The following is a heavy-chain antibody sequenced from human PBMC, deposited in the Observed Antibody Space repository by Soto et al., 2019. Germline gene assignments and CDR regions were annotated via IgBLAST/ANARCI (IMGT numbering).Heavy chain of an antibody. CDR3: ARGGISHWAYFYYMDV. CDR2: INHLGSI. V-gene: IGHV4-34*01. Sequence: PSETLSLTCVVSGGSLSDYFWSWIRQPPGMALEWIGEINHLGSINYNPSLKSRVTMSVDTPKNQFSLTLNSVTAADTATYYCARGGISHWAYFYYMDVWDRGTTVT. D-gene: IGHD2-21*01. CDR1: GGSLSDYF. J-gene: IGHJ6*03.